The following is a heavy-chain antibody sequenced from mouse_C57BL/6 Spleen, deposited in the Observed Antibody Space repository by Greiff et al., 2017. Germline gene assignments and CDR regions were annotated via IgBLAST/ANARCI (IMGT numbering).Heavy chain of an antibody. CDR1: GFTFSSYG. J-gene: IGHJ2*01. Sequence: EVHLVESGGDLVKPGGSLKLSCAASGFTFSSYGMSWVRQTPDKRLEWVATISSGGSYTYYPDSVKGRFTISRDNAKNTLYLQMSSLKSEDTAMYYCARQRDGNLRFAYWGQGTTLTVSS. D-gene: IGHD2-1*01. CDR3: ARQRDGNLRFAY. CDR2: ISSGGSYT. V-gene: IGHV5-6*01.